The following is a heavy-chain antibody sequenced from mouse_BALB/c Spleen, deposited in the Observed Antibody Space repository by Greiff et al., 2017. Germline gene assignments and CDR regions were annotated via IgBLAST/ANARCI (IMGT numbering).Heavy chain of an antibody. J-gene: IGHJ4*01. V-gene: IGHV1-20*02. CDR2: INPYNGDT. D-gene: IGHD2-14*01. Sequence: EVQVVESGPELVKPGASVKISCKASGYSFTGYFMNWVMQSHGKSLEWIGRINPYNGDTFYNQKFKGKATLTVDKSSSTAHMELRSLASEDSAVYYCARRGYRYDGYAMDYWGQGTSVTVSS. CDR3: ARRGYRYDGYAMDY. CDR1: GYSFTGYF.